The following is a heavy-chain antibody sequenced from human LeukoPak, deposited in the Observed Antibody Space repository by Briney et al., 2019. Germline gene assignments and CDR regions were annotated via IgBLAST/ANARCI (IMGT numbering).Heavy chain of an antibody. CDR3: ARSWYRYYFDY. CDR2: INHSGST. D-gene: IGHD6-13*01. J-gene: IGHJ4*02. Sequence: SETLSLTCTVSGGSISSSSYYWSWIRQPPGKGLEWIGEINHSGSTNYNPPLKSRVTISVDTSKNQFSLKLSSVTAADTAVYYCARSWYRYYFDYWGQGTLVTVSS. CDR1: GGSISSSSYY. V-gene: IGHV4-39*07.